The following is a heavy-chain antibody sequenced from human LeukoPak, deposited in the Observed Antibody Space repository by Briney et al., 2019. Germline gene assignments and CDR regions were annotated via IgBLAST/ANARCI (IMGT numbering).Heavy chain of an antibody. CDR2: ISGSGGST. CDR3: ARDTAMVTAFDI. CDR1: GFTFRSYA. Sequence: GGSLRLSXAASGFTFRSYAMSWVRQAPGKGLEWVSAISGSGGSTYYADSVKGRFTISRDNAKNSLYLQMNSLRAEDTAVYYCARDTAMVTAFDIWGQGAMVTVSS. V-gene: IGHV3-23*01. D-gene: IGHD5-18*01. J-gene: IGHJ3*02.